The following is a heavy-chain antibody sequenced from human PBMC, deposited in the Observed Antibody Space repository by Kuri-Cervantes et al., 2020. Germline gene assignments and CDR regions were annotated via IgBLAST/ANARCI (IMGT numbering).Heavy chain of an antibody. D-gene: IGHD4-17*01. CDR2: IYYSGST. CDR1: GGSISSGDYY. J-gene: IGHJ4*02. CDR3: ASMTTGNFDY. Sequence: SETLSLTCTVSGGSISSGDYYWSWIRQPPGKGLEWIGYIYYSGSTYYNPSLKSRVAISVDTSKNQFSLKLSSVTAADTAVYYCASMTTGNFDYWGQGTLVTVSS. V-gene: IGHV4-30-4*01.